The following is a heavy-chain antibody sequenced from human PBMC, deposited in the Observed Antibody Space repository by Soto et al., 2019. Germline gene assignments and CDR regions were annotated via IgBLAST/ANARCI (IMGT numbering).Heavy chain of an antibody. J-gene: IGHJ6*02. D-gene: IGHD2-15*01. Sequence: ASVKVSCKASGYTFTSYGISWVRQAPGQGLEWMGWISAYNGNTNYAQKLQGRVTMTTDTSTSTAYMELRSLRSDDTAVYYCAREAVVVAATYYYYGMDVWGQGTTVTVS. CDR1: GYTFTSYG. CDR3: AREAVVVAATYYYYGMDV. CDR2: ISAYNGNT. V-gene: IGHV1-18*01.